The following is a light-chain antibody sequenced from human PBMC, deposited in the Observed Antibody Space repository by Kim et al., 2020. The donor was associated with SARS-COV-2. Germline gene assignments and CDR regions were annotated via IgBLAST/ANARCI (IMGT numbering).Light chain of an antibody. Sequence: LPFAQSPSSLSASVGDRVTITCRASQGIGTSLAWYRQRPGKAPQLLMEGTSTLESGVPSGFTGSGSGTDFILTISSLQPEDFATYYCQQFKSFPPTFGQGTKVDIK. V-gene: IGKV1-13*02. J-gene: IGKJ1*01. CDR2: GTS. CDR1: QGIGTS. CDR3: QQFKSFPPT.